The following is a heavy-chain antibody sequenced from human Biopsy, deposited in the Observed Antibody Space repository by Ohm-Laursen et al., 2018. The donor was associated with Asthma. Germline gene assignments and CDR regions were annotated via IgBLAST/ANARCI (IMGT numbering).Heavy chain of an antibody. CDR3: ARGDSRNWSHCYFDY. CDR1: GFAVSRDH. J-gene: IGHJ4*02. Sequence: GSLRLSCTASGFAVSRDHMFWVRQAPGKGLEWVSVIYSGGTSHTADSVRGRFTITRDYSKNTLYLQMHSLRAEDTAVYYCARGDSRNWSHCYFDYWGQGTLVTVSS. CDR2: IYSGGTS. V-gene: IGHV3-53*01. D-gene: IGHD3-22*01.